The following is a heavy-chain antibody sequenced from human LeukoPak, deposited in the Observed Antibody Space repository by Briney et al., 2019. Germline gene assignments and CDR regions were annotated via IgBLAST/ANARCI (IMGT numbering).Heavy chain of an antibody. Sequence: SETLSLTCTVSGGSISIYYWSWIRQSPGKGLEWIGYIYYSGSTNYNPSLKSRVTISVDTSKNQFSLKLSSVTAADTAVYYCHARYDFWSGYQDYWGQGTLVTVSS. CDR2: IYYSGST. CDR3: HARYDFWSGYQDY. V-gene: IGHV4-59*01. CDR1: GGSISIYY. D-gene: IGHD3-3*01. J-gene: IGHJ4*02.